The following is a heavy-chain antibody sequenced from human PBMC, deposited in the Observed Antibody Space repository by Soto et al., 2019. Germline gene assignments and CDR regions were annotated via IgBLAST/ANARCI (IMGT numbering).Heavy chain of an antibody. J-gene: IGHJ4*02. Sequence: PGGSLRLSCAASGFTFSGSAMHWVRQASGKGLEWVGRIRSKANSYATAYAASVKGRFTISRDDSKNTAYLQMNSLKTEDTAVYYCTRLDQPNDYWGQGTLVTVSS. CDR1: GFTFSGSA. CDR3: TRLDQPNDY. V-gene: IGHV3-73*01. CDR2: IRSKANSYAT.